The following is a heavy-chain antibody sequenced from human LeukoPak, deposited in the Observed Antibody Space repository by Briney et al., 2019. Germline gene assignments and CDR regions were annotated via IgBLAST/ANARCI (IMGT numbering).Heavy chain of an antibody. CDR1: GYGFTGYY. Sequence: ASVKVSCKASGYGFTGYYINWVRQAPGQGLEWMGWINPNNGGTNQLQKFQGRVTMTRDTSISTAYMELSSLISDDTAVYYCARYSNSGGDYWGQGTLVTVSS. CDR2: INPNNGGT. V-gene: IGHV1-2*02. D-gene: IGHD6-6*01. CDR3: ARYSNSGGDY. J-gene: IGHJ4*02.